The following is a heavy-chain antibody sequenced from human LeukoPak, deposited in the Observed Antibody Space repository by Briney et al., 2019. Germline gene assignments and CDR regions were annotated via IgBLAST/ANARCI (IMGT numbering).Heavy chain of an antibody. CDR3: AKDFLEYQLLYLNWFDP. Sequence: PGGSQRLSCAASGFTVSSNYMSCVRQAPGKGLEWVSVIYSGGSTYYADSVKGRFTISRDNSKNTLYLQMNSLRAEDTAVYYCAKDFLEYQLLYLNWFDPWGQGTLVTVSS. V-gene: IGHV3-53*05. D-gene: IGHD2-2*02. CDR2: IYSGGST. J-gene: IGHJ5*02. CDR1: GFTVSSNY.